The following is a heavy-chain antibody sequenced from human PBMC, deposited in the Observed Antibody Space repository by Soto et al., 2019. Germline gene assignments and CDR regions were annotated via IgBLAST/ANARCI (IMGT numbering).Heavy chain of an antibody. CDR2: IYYSGST. V-gene: IGHV4-30-4*01. Sequence: PSENLSLTCTVSGGSISSGDYYWSWIRQPPGKGLEWIGYIYYSGSTYYNPSLKSRVTISVDTSKNQFSLKLSSVTAADTAVYYCAVSGYFRILDYWGQGTLVTVSS. J-gene: IGHJ4*02. D-gene: IGHD3-3*01. CDR3: AVSGYFRILDY. CDR1: GGSISSGDYY.